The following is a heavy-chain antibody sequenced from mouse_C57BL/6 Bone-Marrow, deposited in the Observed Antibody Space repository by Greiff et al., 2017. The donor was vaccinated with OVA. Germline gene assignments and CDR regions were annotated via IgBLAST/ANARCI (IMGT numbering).Heavy chain of an antibody. J-gene: IGHJ1*03. CDR3: ARELRFYWYFDV. Sequence: VKLVESGPGLVQPSQSLSITCTVSGFSLTSYGVHWVRQSPGKGLEWLGVIWSGGSTDYNAAFISRLSISKDNSKSQVFFKINSLQADDTAIYYCARELRFYWYFDVWGTGTTVTVSS. CDR2: IWSGGST. CDR1: GFSLTSYG. V-gene: IGHV2-2*01. D-gene: IGHD1-1*01.